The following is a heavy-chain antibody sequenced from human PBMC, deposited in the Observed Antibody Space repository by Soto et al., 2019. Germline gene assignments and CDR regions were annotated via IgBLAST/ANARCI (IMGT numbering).Heavy chain of an antibody. Sequence: ASVKVSCKASGYTFTSYYIHWVRQAPGQGLEWMGIINPSGGSTTYAQKFQGRVTMTRDTSTSTVYMELSSLRSEDTAVYYCARSIVVVTALDYWGQGTLVTVSS. V-gene: IGHV1-46*01. CDR1: GYTFTSYY. D-gene: IGHD2-21*02. CDR3: ARSIVVVTALDY. CDR2: INPSGGST. J-gene: IGHJ4*02.